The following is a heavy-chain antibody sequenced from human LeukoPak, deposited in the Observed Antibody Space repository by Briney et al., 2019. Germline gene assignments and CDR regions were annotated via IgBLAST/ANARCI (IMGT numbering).Heavy chain of an antibody. CDR1: GLTFSYHG. J-gene: IGHJ4*02. Sequence: GGSLRLSCAASGLTFSYHGMHWARQTPGKGLEWVAFIWNDGSNQYYADSVKDRFTISRDNSRNTLYLQMNGLRAEDTAVYYCARDRAKTYFDYRGRGTLVIVSS. CDR2: IWNDGSNQ. V-gene: IGHV3-33*01. CDR3: ARDRAKTYFDY. D-gene: IGHD4/OR15-4a*01.